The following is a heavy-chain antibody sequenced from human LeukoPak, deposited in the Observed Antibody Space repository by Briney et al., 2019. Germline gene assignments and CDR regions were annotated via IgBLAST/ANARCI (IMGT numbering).Heavy chain of an antibody. Sequence: PSGTLSLTCTVSGGSISSYYWSWIRQPPGKGLEWIGYIYYSGSTNYNPSLKSRVTISVDTSKNQFSLKLSSVTAADTAVYYCARGVVPAAMGYYYYMDVWGKGTTVTVSS. D-gene: IGHD2-2*01. CDR1: GGSISSYY. J-gene: IGHJ6*03. CDR3: ARGVVPAAMGYYYYMDV. V-gene: IGHV4-59*01. CDR2: IYYSGST.